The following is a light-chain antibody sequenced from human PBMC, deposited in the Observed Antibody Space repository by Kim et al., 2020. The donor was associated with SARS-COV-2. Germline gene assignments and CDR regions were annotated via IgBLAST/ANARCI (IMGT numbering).Light chain of an antibody. CDR3: QQYGIALYT. CDR1: QSVSSSY. Sequence: EIVLTQSPGTLSLSPGERATLSCRASQSVSSSYLAWYQQKPGQAPRLLIYGASSRATGIPDRFSGSGSGTDFTLTISRLEPEDFAVYYCQQYGIALYTFGQGHKLEI. V-gene: IGKV3-20*01. CDR2: GAS. J-gene: IGKJ2*01.